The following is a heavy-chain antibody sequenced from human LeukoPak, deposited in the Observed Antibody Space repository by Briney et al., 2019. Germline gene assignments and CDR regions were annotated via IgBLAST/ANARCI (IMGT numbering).Heavy chain of an antibody. J-gene: IGHJ4*02. CDR3: ARDRAHSTFDY. V-gene: IGHV3-7*01. CDR1: GFTFRTSW. CDR2: IKEDGSVK. Sequence: GGSLRLSCAASGFTFRTSWMSGVRQAPGKGLEWVANIKEDGSVKNYVDSVKGRFTISRDNAENSLYLQMNSLRAEDTAVYYCARDRAHSTFDYWGQGTLVTVSS. D-gene: IGHD1-26*01.